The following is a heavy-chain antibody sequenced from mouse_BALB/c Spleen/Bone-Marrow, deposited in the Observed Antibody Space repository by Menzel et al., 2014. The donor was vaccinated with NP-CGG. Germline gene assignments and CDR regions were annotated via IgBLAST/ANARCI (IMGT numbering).Heavy chain of an antibody. CDR2: INPDSSMI. J-gene: IGHJ3*01. CDR1: GFDFSRYW. D-gene: IGHD1-1*01. V-gene: IGHV4-1*02. CDR3: ARLSYYGRFAY. Sequence: DVQLQESGGGLVQPGGSLKLSCAASGFDFSRYWMSWVRQAPGKGLEWIGEINPDSSMINYTPSLKDKFIISRDNAKNTLYLQMSKVRSEDTALYYCARLSYYGRFAYWGQGTLVTVSA.